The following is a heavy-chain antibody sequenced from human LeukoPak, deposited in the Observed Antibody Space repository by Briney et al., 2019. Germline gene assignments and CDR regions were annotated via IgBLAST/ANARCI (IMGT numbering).Heavy chain of an antibody. CDR1: GFTLSSYW. V-gene: IGHV3-7*01. CDR2: IKQDGSEK. CDR3: ARDPQFLEWLFDY. J-gene: IGHJ4*02. Sequence: GGSLRLSCAASGFTLSSYWMSWVRQAPGKGLEWVANIKQDGSEKYYVDSVKGRFTISRDNAKNSLYLQMNSLRAEDTAVYYCARDPQFLEWLFDYWGQGTLVTVSS. D-gene: IGHD3-3*01.